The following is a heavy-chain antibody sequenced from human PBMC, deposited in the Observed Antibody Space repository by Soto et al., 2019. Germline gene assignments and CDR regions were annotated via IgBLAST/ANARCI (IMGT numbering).Heavy chain of an antibody. CDR3: ARELRVAVAGYYYYGMDV. CDR1: GFTVSSNY. J-gene: IGHJ6*02. D-gene: IGHD6-19*01. CDR2: IYSGGST. V-gene: IGHV3-53*01. Sequence: GGSLRLSCAASGFTVSSNYMSWVRQAPGKGLEWVSVIYSGGSTYYADSVKGRFTISRDNSKNTLYLQMNSLRAEDTAVYYCARELRVAVAGYYYYGMDVWGQGTTVTVSS.